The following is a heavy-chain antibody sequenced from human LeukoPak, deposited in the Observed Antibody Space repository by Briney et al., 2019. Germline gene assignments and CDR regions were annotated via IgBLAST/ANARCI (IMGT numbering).Heavy chain of an antibody. CDR3: ARVRPIAAAGYYYYGMDV. Sequence: SETLSLTCTVSGRSMSSYYWSWIRQPPGKGLEWIGYIYYSGSTNYNTSLKSRVTISVDTSKNQFSLKLSSVTAADTAVYYCARVRPIAAAGYYYYGMDVWGQGTTVTVSS. CDR1: GRSMSSYY. CDR2: IYYSGST. D-gene: IGHD6-13*01. J-gene: IGHJ6*02. V-gene: IGHV4-59*01.